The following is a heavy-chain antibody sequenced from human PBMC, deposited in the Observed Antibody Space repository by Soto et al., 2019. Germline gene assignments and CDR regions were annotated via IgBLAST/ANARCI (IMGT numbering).Heavy chain of an antibody. CDR1: GGTFSSYA. D-gene: IGHD5-12*01. CDR3: AREGDGYNLFAFDI. V-gene: IGHV1-69*13. J-gene: IGHJ3*02. CDR2: IIPIFGTA. Sequence: SVKVSCKASGGTFSSYAISWVRQAPGQGLEWMGGIIPIFGTANYAQKFQGRVTITADESTSTAYMELSSLRSEDTAVYYCAREGDGYNLFAFDIWGQGTMVTVSS.